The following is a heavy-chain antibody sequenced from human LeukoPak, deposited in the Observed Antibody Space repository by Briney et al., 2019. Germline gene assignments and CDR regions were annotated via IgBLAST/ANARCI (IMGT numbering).Heavy chain of an antibody. D-gene: IGHD6-19*01. Sequence: GASVKVSCKASGYTFTGYYMHWVRQAPGQGLEWMGWINPNSGGTNYAQKFQGRVTMTRDTSISTAYMELSRPRSDDTAVYYCARGHSSGWYGGYYYMDVWGKGTTVTVSS. CDR1: GYTFTGYY. CDR3: ARGHSSGWYGGYYYMDV. V-gene: IGHV1-2*02. J-gene: IGHJ6*03. CDR2: INPNSGGT.